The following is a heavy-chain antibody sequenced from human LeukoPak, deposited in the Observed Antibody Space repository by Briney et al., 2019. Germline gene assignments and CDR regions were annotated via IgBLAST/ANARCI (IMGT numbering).Heavy chain of an antibody. J-gene: IGHJ4*02. CDR3: ARDFGFSGFWFGELDDY. D-gene: IGHD3-10*01. Sequence: SETLSLTCTVSGGSISSSSDYWGWIRQPPGKGLEWIANIYYSGSTFYNPSLKSRVTISVDTSKNQFSLKLSSVTAADTAVYYCARDFGFSGFWFGELDDYWGQGTLVTVSS. CDR2: IYYSGST. V-gene: IGHV4-39*02. CDR1: GGSISSSSDY.